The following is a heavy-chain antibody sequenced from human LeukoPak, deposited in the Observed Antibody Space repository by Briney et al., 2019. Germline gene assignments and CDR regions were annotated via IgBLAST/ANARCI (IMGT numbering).Heavy chain of an antibody. CDR3: ARLPDDRGWPFDY. D-gene: IGHD6-19*01. V-gene: IGHV4-59*01. CDR2: IRYSGRT. Sequence: SETLSLTCTASDDSISRDFWTWIRQPPGKGLEWIWYIRYSGRTEYNPSLKSRVTISIQTSKNQFSLKLHSVTSADTAIYYCARLPDDRGWPFDYWGQGILVTVSS. CDR1: DDSISRDF. J-gene: IGHJ4*02.